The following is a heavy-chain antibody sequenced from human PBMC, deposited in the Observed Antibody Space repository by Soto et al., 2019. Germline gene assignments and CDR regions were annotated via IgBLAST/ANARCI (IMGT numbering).Heavy chain of an antibody. CDR2: IYHSGST. Sequence: SDTLSLTCAVSGCSISTSNWWSWVRQPPGKGLEWIGEIYHSGSTNYNPSLKSRVTISVDKSKNQFSLKLSSVTAADTAVYYGARGRGPANYGDYDYWGQGTLVTVS. CDR1: GCSISTSNW. V-gene: IGHV4-4*02. J-gene: IGHJ4*02. D-gene: IGHD4-17*01. CDR3: ARGRGPANYGDYDY.